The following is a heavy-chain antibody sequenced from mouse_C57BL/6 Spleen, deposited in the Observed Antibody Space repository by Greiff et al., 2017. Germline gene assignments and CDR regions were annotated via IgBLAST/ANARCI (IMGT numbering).Heavy chain of an antibody. V-gene: IGHV1-52*01. Sequence: QVQLKQPGAELVRPGSSVKLSCKASGYTFTSYWMHWVKQRPIQGLEWIGNIDPSDSETHYNQQFKDKATLTVDKSSSTAYMQISSLTSEDSAVYYCARYGYGWGFAYWGQGTLVTVSA. D-gene: IGHD2-2*01. CDR1: GYTFTSYW. CDR2: IDPSDSET. CDR3: ARYGYGWGFAY. J-gene: IGHJ3*01.